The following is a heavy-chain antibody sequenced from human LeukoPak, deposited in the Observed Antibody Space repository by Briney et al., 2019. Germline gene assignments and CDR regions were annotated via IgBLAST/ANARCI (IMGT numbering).Heavy chain of an antibody. D-gene: IGHD3-22*01. CDR1: GFTFSSYS. V-gene: IGHV3-48*04. J-gene: IGHJ3*02. Sequence: GGSLRLSCAASGFTFSSYSMNWVRQAPGKGLEWVSYISSSSSTIYYADSVKGRFAISRDNAKNSLYLQMNSLRAEDTAVYYCARVSPDLYYDSSGSEGPFDIWGQGTMVTVSS. CDR2: ISSSSSTI. CDR3: ARVSPDLYYDSSGSEGPFDI.